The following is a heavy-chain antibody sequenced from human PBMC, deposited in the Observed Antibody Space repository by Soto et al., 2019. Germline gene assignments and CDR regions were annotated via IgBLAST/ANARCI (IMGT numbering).Heavy chain of an antibody. CDR2: INQDGSEK. V-gene: IGHV3-7*03. CDR3: AKDPHPPLYGMDV. CDR1: EFMFRMYL. J-gene: IGHJ6*02. Sequence: GGSLRLSCDASEFMFRMYLMSWVRQAPGRGLEWVANINQDGSEKYYAASVKGRFTISRDNSKNTLYLQMNSLRAEDTAVYYCAKDPHPPLYGMDVWGQGTTVTVSS.